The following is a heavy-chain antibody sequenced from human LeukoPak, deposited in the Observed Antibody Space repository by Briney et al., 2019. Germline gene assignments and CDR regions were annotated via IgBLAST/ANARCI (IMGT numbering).Heavy chain of an antibody. CDR2: IIPIFGTA. CDR3: AGAGIVGATSHWYFDL. V-gene: IGHV1-69*05. CDR1: GGTFSSYA. Sequence: ASVKVSCKASGGTFSSYAISWVRQAPGQGLEWMGGIIPIFGTANYAQKFQGRVTITTDESTSTAYMELSSLRSEDTAVYYCAGAGIVGATSHWYFDLWGRGTLVTVSS. D-gene: IGHD1-26*01. J-gene: IGHJ2*01.